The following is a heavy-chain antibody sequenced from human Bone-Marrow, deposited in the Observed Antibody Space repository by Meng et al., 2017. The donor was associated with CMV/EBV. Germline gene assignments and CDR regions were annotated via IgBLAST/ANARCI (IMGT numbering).Heavy chain of an antibody. J-gene: IGHJ5*02. D-gene: IGHD4-23*01. V-gene: IGHV1-2*02. CDR3: ARDAWYGGNEST. Sequence: ASVKVSCKASGYTFTGYYMHWVRQAPGQGLEWMGWINPNSGGTNYAQKFQGRVTMTRDTSISTAYMELSRLRSDDTAVYYCARDAWYGGNESTWGQGTLVTVSS. CDR2: INPNSGGT. CDR1: GYTFTGYY.